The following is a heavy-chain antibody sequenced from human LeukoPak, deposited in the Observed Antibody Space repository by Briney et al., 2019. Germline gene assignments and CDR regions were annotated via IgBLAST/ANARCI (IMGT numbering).Heavy chain of an antibody. J-gene: IGHJ3*02. D-gene: IGHD1-26*01. CDR1: GFTVSTNY. CDR2: IYSGGST. V-gene: IGHV3-66*01. Sequence: GGSLRLSCAASGFTVSTNYINWVRQAPGKGLEWVSVIYSGGSTYYAESVKGRFTISRDNSKNTLYLQMNSLRAEDTAAYYCARDAFAPYSGSYFDGFDIRGQGTMVTVSS. CDR3: ARDAFAPYSGSYFDGFDI.